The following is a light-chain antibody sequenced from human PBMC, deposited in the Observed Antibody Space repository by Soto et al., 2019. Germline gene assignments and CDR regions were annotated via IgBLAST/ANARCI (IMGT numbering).Light chain of an antibody. J-gene: IGKJ1*01. CDR1: QRISNSY. V-gene: IGKV3-20*01. CDR2: GAS. CDR3: QLRRT. Sequence: EIVLTQSPGTLSLSPGERATLSCRASQRISNSYLAWYQQKPGQAPRLLIYGASSRATGIPERFSGSGSVTDFTLTISRLEPEDFAVYYCQLRRTFGQGTKVDIK.